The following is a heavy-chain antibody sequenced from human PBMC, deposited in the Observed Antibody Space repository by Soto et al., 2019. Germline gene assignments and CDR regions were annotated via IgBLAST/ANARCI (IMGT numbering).Heavy chain of an antibody. CDR2: ISWNSGTI. Sequence: GGSLRLSCVVSGVTFDDYAMHWVRQAPGKGLEWVSGISWNSGTIAYADSVKGRFTIARDNAKNSLYLQLNSLRPEDTALYYCAKETQANLGTGGFDPWGLGTLVTVSS. J-gene: IGHJ5*02. D-gene: IGHD7-27*01. V-gene: IGHV3-9*01. CDR3: AKETQANLGTGGFDP. CDR1: GVTFDDYA.